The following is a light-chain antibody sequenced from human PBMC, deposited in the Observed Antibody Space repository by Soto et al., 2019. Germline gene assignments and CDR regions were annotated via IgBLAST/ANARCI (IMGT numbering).Light chain of an antibody. CDR1: SSDVGGYNY. J-gene: IGLJ1*01. CDR2: EVN. V-gene: IGLV2-8*01. CDR3: SSYAGSNKV. Sequence: QSVLTQPPSASGSPGQSVTISCTGTSSDVGGYNYVSWFQQHPGKAPKLMIYEVNKRPSGVPDRFSGSKSGNTASLTVSGLQAEDEADYYCSSYAGSNKVFGTGTKVPVL.